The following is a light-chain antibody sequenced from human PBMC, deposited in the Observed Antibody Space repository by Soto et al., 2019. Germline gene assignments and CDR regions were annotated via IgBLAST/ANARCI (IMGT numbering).Light chain of an antibody. V-gene: IGLV2-11*01. Sequence: QSALTQPRSVSGSPGQSVTISCTGTSSDVGNYNYVSWYQQHPGKAPKLMIYDVSKRPSGVPDRFSGSKSGNTASLTISGLQAEDESDYYCCSYEGSYTHWVFGGGTKLTVL. CDR3: CSYEGSYTHWV. CDR2: DVS. J-gene: IGLJ3*02. CDR1: SSDVGNYNY.